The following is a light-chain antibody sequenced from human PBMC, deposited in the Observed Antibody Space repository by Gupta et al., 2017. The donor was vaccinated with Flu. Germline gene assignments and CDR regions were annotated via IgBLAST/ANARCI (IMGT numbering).Light chain of an antibody. CDR1: LGVSSW. CDR2: ATS. V-gene: IGKV1-12*01. CDR3: QQSHNFPRT. Sequence: PSLGAASVGDRGTSACRASLGVSSWLAWYQQTPGRAPKLLMYATSRLHSDVPSRFSGSGSGTDFNLTINGLQPEDFATYYCQQSHNFPRTFGQGTKVEIK. J-gene: IGKJ1*01.